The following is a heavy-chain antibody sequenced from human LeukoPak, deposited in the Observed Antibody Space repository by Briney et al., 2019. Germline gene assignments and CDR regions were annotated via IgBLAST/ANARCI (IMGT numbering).Heavy chain of an antibody. CDR1: GFTFDDYA. Sequence: GGSLRLSCAASGFTFDDYAMHWVRQAPGKGLEWVSGISWNSGSIGYADSVKGRFTISRDNAKNSLYLQMNSLRAEDTALYYCTKDGDSRGLTHFDYWGQGTLVTVSS. D-gene: IGHD1-20*01. CDR2: ISWNSGSI. CDR3: TKDGDSRGLTHFDY. J-gene: IGHJ4*02. V-gene: IGHV3-9*01.